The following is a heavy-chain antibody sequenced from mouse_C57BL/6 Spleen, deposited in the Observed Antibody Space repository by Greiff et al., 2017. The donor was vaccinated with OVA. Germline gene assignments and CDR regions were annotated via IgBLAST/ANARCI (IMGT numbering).Heavy chain of an antibody. CDR1: GFNIKDYY. Sequence: EVQLQQSGAELVKPGASVKLSCTASGFNIKDYYMHWVKQRPEQGLEWIGRIDPEDGETKYAPKFQGQATISEDTSSNTAYRQLSSLTSEDTAVYYWSRRGYSKEFAYWGQGTLVTVSA. CDR3: SRRGYSKEFAY. J-gene: IGHJ3*01. V-gene: IGHV14-2*01. D-gene: IGHD3-2*02. CDR2: IDPEDGET.